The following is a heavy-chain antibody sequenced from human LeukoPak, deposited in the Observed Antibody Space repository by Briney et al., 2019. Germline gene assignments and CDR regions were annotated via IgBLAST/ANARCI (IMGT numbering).Heavy chain of an antibody. Sequence: PGGSLRLSCAASGFTFTTYAMSWVRQAPGKGLEWVSGVSGSGGSTSYADSVKGRLTISRDNSKNTLYLQMNTLRVEDTAVYYCAKGAAYCGGDCFLYYFNYWGQGTLVTVSS. CDR1: GFTFTTYA. V-gene: IGHV3-23*01. D-gene: IGHD2-21*02. CDR2: VSGSGGST. J-gene: IGHJ4*02. CDR3: AKGAAYCGGDCFLYYFNY.